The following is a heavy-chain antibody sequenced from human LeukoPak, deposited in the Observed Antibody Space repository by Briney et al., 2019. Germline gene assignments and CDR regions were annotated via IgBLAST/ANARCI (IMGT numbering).Heavy chain of an antibody. CDR2: INPNSGGT. CDR3: ARELNYDSSGYYFDY. V-gene: IGHV1-2*02. J-gene: IGHJ4*02. Sequence: ASVKVSCKASGYTFTVYFMHWVRQAPGQGLEWMGWINPNSGGTNYAQRFQGRVTMTRDTSISTAYMELSRLRSDDTAVYYCARELNYDSSGYYFDYWGQGTLVTVSS. D-gene: IGHD3-22*01. CDR1: GYTFTVYF.